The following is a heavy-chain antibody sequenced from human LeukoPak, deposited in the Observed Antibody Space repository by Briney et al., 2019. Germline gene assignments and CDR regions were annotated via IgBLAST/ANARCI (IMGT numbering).Heavy chain of an antibody. V-gene: IGHV1-69*05. D-gene: IGHD3-22*01. Sequence: GASVKVSCKASGYTFTAYYMHWVRQAPGQGLEWMGGIIPIFGTANYAQKFQGRVTITTDESTSTAYMELSSLRSEDTAVYYCARAVPGYYDSSGYYWNWFDPWGQGTLVTVSS. CDR3: ARAVPGYYDSSGYYWNWFDP. CDR1: GYTFTAYY. CDR2: IIPIFGTA. J-gene: IGHJ5*02.